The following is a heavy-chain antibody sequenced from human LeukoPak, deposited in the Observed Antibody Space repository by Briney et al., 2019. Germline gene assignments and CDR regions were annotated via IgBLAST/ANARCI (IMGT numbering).Heavy chain of an antibody. J-gene: IGHJ6*02. CDR3: ARAGPLRGVQTYYYYYGMDV. V-gene: IGHV4-34*01. CDR1: GGSFSGYY. D-gene: IGHD3-10*01. Sequence: SETLSLTCAVYGGSFSGYYWSWIRQPPGKGLEWIGEINHSGSTNYNPSLKSRVTISVDTSKNQFSLKLSSVTAADTAVYYCARAGPLRGVQTYYYYYGMDVWGQGTTVTVSS. CDR2: INHSGST.